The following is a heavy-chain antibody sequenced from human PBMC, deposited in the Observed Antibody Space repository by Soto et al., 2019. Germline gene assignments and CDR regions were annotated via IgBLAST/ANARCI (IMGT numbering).Heavy chain of an antibody. CDR2: ISTNGGST. V-gene: IGHV3-64D*06. D-gene: IGHD3-22*01. CDR1: GFTFSSYA. J-gene: IGHJ4*02. CDR3: VKGEYYYDSSGYYPFDY. Sequence: GGSLRLSCSASGFTFSSYAMHWVRQAPGKGLEYVSSISTNGGSTHYADSVKGRFTISRDNSKNTKYLQMSSLRADDTAVYYYVKGEYYYDSSGYYPFDYWGQGTLVTVSS.